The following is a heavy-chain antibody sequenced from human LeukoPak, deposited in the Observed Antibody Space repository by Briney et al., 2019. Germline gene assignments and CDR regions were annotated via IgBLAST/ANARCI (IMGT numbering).Heavy chain of an antibody. CDR3: AKDDSSSWYGDAFDI. D-gene: IGHD6-13*01. CDR1: GFTFSIYS. Sequence: KTGGSLRLSCAASGFTFSIYSVNWVRQAPGKGREWVSSISSSISYIYYADSVKGRFTISRDNSKNTLYLQMNSLRAEDTAVYYCAKDDSSSWYGDAFDIWGQGTMVTVSS. V-gene: IGHV3-21*04. J-gene: IGHJ3*02. CDR2: ISSSISYI.